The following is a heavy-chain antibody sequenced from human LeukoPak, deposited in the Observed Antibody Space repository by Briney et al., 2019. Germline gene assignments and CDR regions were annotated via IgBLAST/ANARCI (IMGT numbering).Heavy chain of an antibody. J-gene: IGHJ5*02. CDR2: ISGSGGST. V-gene: IGHV3-23*01. D-gene: IGHD5-12*01. CDR3: ARGNRGGGYDYFGWFDP. CDR1: GFTFSSYA. Sequence: GGSLRLSCAASGFTFSSYAMSWVRQAPGKGLEWVSAISGSGGSTYYADSVKGRFTISRDNAKNSLYLQMNSLRAEDTAVYYCARGNRGGGYDYFGWFDPWGQGTLVTVSS.